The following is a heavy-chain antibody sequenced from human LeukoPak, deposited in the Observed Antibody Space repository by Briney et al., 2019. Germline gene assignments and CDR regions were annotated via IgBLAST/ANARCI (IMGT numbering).Heavy chain of an antibody. Sequence: GGSLRLSCAASGFTFDDYAMHWVRQAPGKGLEWVSGISWNSGSIGYADSVKGRFTISRDNAKNSLYLQMNSLGAEDTALYYCAKDFLSGYDSSGYYYDYWGQGTLVTVSS. CDR1: GFTFDDYA. D-gene: IGHD3-22*01. CDR2: ISWNSGSI. V-gene: IGHV3-9*01. J-gene: IGHJ4*02. CDR3: AKDFLSGYDSSGYYYDY.